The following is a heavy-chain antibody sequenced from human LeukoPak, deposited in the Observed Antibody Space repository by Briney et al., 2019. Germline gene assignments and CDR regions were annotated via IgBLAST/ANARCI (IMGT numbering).Heavy chain of an antibody. V-gene: IGHV3-13*01. CDR1: GFTFSAYD. CDR3: TRGTDGFDP. Sequence: GGFLRLSCAASGFTFSAYDMHWVRQATGKGLEWVSAIAIAGDTFYSGSVKGRFTISRENAKNSVYLQMNNLRAGDTAVYYCTRGTDGFDPWGQGTLVTVSS. D-gene: IGHD1-1*01. CDR2: IAIAGDT. J-gene: IGHJ5*02.